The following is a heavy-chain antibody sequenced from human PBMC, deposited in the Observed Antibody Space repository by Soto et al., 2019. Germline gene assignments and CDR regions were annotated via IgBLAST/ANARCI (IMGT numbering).Heavy chain of an antibody. D-gene: IGHD5-12*01. J-gene: IGHJ4*02. CDR2: IHYSGST. Sequence: PSETLSLTCTVSGGSISSGGYYWSWIRQHPGKGLEWIGYIHYSGSTYYNPSLKSRVTISVDTSKNQFSLKLSSVTAADTAVYYCALHRDGYNRYFDYWGQGTLVTVSS. CDR3: ALHRDGYNRYFDY. V-gene: IGHV4-31*03. CDR1: GGSISSGGYY.